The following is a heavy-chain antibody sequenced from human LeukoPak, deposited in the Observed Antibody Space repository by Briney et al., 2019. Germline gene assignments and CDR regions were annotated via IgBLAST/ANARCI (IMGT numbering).Heavy chain of an antibody. CDR2: ISWNSGSM. CDR3: AKDSSSGGDAFDI. Sequence: GGSLRLSCAASGFTFDDYAMHWVRQAPGKGLEWVSGISWNSGSMGYADSVKGRFTISRDNAKNSLYLQMNSLRAEDTALYYCAKDSSSGGDAFDIWGQGTMVTVSS. V-gene: IGHV3-9*01. D-gene: IGHD3-10*01. J-gene: IGHJ3*02. CDR1: GFTFDDYA.